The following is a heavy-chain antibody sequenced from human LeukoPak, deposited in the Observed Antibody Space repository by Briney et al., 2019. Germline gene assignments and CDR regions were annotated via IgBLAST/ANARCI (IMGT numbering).Heavy chain of an antibody. CDR3: ARDLRLGQYDSSFPDY. CDR2: ISYDGSNK. CDR1: GFTFSSYG. D-gene: IGHD3-22*01. J-gene: IGHJ4*02. V-gene: IGHV3-30*03. Sequence: GRSLRLSCAASGFTFSSYGMHWVRQAPGKGLEWVAVISYDGSNKYYADSVRGRFTISRDNSKNTLYLQMNSLRAEDTAVYYCARDLRLGQYDSSFPDYWGQGTLVTVSS.